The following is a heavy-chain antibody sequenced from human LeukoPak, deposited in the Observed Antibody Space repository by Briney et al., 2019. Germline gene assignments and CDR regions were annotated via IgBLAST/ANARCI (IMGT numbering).Heavy chain of an antibody. CDR2: IHSSGSA. J-gene: IGHJ4*01. D-gene: IGHD3-22*01. V-gene: IGHV4-59*08. CDR3: ARHRDYYDT. Sequence: SETLSLTCTVSGASINNNFWTWIRQPPGKGLEWIGYIHSSGSANYNPSLKSRVIISRDTSKNQTSLNLTSVTAADTALYFCARHRDYYDTWGHGTLVTVSS. CDR1: GASINNNF.